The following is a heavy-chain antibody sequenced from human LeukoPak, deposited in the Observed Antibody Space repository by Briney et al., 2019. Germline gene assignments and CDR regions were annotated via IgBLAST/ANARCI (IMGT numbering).Heavy chain of an antibody. Sequence: ASVKVSCKASGYTFTAYYMHWVRQAPGQGLDWMGWINPNSGDTNYAQKFQGRVTMTSDTSISTVYMELSRLTSDDTAVYHCAGVADGYYFDYWGQGTLVTVSS. V-gene: IGHV1-2*02. CDR2: INPNSGDT. CDR3: AGVADGYYFDY. J-gene: IGHJ4*02. CDR1: GYTFTAYY. D-gene: IGHD6-25*01.